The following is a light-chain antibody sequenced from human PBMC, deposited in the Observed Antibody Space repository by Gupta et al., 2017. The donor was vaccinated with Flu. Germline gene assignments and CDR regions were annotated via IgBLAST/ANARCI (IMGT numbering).Light chain of an antibody. CDR2: GAS. CDR1: QSVSSN. J-gene: IGKJ1*01. Sequence: EIAMTQSPATLSVSPGERATLSGRASQSVSSNLAWYQQKPGQAPRLLIYGASTRATGIPARFSGSGSGTEFTLTISSLQSEDFAVYYCQQYNNWPQTFGQGTKVEIK. CDR3: QQYNNWPQT. V-gene: IGKV3-15*01.